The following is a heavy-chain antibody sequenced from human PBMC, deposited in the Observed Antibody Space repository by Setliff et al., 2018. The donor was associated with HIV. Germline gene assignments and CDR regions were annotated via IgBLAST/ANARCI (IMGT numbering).Heavy chain of an antibody. D-gene: IGHD2-21*01. CDR2: IHYTGST. CDR3: ARLDRSQYIPYYFDS. CDR1: GGSMNSYF. V-gene: IGHV4-59*08. J-gene: IGHJ4*02. Sequence: ASETLSLTCTVSGGSMNSYFWSWIRQPPGKGLEYIGYIHYTGSTNYNPSLKSRLTISVDTSKNQSSLRLSSVTAADTAVYFCARLDRSQYIPYYFDSWGQGRLVTVSS.